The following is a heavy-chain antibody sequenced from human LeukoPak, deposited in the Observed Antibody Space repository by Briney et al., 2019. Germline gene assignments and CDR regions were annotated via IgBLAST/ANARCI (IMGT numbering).Heavy chain of an antibody. V-gene: IGHV3-23*01. J-gene: IGHJ4*02. Sequence: PGGTLRLSCAASGFTFTSYAMNWVRQPPGKGLEWVSAISGSGGNTYYADSVKGRFTISRGNSKNTLYLQMNSLRAEDTAVYFCAKPARTDYADYWGQGTLVTVAS. CDR1: GFTFTSYA. D-gene: IGHD1-14*01. CDR2: ISGSGGNT. CDR3: AKPARTDYADY.